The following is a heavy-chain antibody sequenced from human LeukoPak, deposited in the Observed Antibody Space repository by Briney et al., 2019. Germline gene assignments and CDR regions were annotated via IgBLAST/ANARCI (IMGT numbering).Heavy chain of an antibody. CDR3: ARDGSTSHALFPHDY. D-gene: IGHD2-2*01. CDR2: ISAYNGNT. J-gene: IGHJ4*02. Sequence: ASVKVSCKASGYTFTSYGISWVRQAPGQGLEWMGWISAYNGNTNYAQKLQGRVTMTTDTSTSTAYMELRSLRSDDTAVYYCARDGSTSHALFPHDYWGQGTLVTVSS. CDR1: GYTFTSYG. V-gene: IGHV1-18*01.